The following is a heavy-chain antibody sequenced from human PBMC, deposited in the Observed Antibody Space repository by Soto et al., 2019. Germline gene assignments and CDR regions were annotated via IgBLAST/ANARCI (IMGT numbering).Heavy chain of an antibody. D-gene: IGHD2-15*01. J-gene: IGHJ6*02. CDR3: ALEVYCSGRSTYGRGYYYGMDV. V-gene: IGHV1-69*13. CDR1: GGTFSSYA. Sequence: AVKCSFKASGGTFSSYAISWVRQAPGQGLDCMGGIIPIFGTANYAQKFQGRVTITADESTSTAYMELSSLRSEDTAVYYCALEVYCSGRSTYGRGYYYGMDVWGQATTVTVSS. CDR2: IIPIFGTA.